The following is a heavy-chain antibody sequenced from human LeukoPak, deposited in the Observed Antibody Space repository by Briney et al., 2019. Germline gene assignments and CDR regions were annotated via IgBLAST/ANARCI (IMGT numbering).Heavy chain of an antibody. CDR2: ISSSGSTI. J-gene: IGHJ3*02. CDR1: GFTFSDYY. CDR3: AKDRSSSGFLGTFDI. D-gene: IGHD6-13*01. V-gene: IGHV3-11*01. Sequence: PGGSLRLSCAASGFTFSDYYMTWIRQAPGKGLERVSFISSSGSTIRHTDSVKGRFTISRDNAKKSVYLQMSSLRAEDMALYYCAKDRSSSGFLGTFDIWGQGTMVTVSS.